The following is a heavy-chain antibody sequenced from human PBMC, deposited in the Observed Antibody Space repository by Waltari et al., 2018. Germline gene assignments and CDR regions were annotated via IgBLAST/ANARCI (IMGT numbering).Heavy chain of an antibody. CDR1: GFSLSTSGVG. J-gene: IGHJ1*01. CDR3: AHSGRFLEWFPEYFQH. D-gene: IGHD3-3*01. V-gene: IGHV2-5*01. Sequence: QITLKESGPTLVKPTQTLTLTCTFSGFSLSTSGVGVGWIRQPPGKALEWLALIYWNDDKRYSPSLKSRLTITKDTSKNQVVLTMTNMDPVDTATYYCAHSGRFLEWFPEYFQHWGQGTLVTVSS. CDR2: IYWNDDK.